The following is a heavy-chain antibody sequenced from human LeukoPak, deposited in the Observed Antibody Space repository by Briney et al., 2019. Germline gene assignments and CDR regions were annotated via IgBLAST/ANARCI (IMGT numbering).Heavy chain of an antibody. D-gene: IGHD4-17*01. Sequence: ASVKVSCKASGYTFTDYYMHWVRQAPGQGLEWMGWINPNSGGTNYAQKFQGGVTMTRDTSISTAYLQWSSLKASDTAMYYCARADYGDPTSNWFDPWGQGTLVTVSS. J-gene: IGHJ5*02. CDR3: ARADYGDPTSNWFDP. CDR2: INPNSGGT. CDR1: GYTFTDYY. V-gene: IGHV1-2*02.